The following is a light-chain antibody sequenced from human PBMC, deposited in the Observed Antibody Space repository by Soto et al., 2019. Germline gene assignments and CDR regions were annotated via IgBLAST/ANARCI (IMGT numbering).Light chain of an antibody. CDR3: QHYGSSPPWT. CDR1: QSVSNNY. J-gene: IGKJ1*01. CDR2: GAS. Sequence: EIVLTQSPGTLSLSPGERATLXXRASQSVSNNYLAWYQQKPGQAPRLXXYGASSRATGTPDRFSGSGSWTDFTLTISRLEPEDFAVYYCQHYGSSPPWTFGQGTKVDIK. V-gene: IGKV3-20*01.